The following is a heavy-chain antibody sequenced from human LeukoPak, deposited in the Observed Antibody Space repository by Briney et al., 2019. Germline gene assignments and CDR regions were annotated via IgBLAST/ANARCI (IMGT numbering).Heavy chain of an antibody. CDR3: ARAIKPHNDIPNWFDP. CDR1: GGSISSYY. V-gene: IGHV4-59*12. D-gene: IGHD2-15*01. Sequence: SETLSLTCTVSGGSISSYYWSWIRQPPGKGLEWIGYIYYSGSTYYNPSLKSRVTISVDTSKNQFSLKLSSVTAADTAVYYCARAIKPHNDIPNWFDPWGQGTLVTVSS. CDR2: IYYSGST. J-gene: IGHJ5*02.